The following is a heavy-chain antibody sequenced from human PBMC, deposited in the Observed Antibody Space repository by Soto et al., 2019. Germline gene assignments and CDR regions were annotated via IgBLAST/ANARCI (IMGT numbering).Heavy chain of an antibody. CDR3: ASIGPRYAGGAFDV. Sequence: QVQLVQSGTEVKKPGAAVRVSCKTSGHTFNSYGITWVRQAPGQGLEWMGWISGYKGNTNYAQKLQGRVTMTTDTSTSTAYMELRSLRSDDTAVYYCASIGPRYAGGAFDVWGQGTSVTVFS. V-gene: IGHV1-18*01. CDR1: GHTFNSYG. D-gene: IGHD2-2*01. CDR2: ISGYKGNT. J-gene: IGHJ3*01.